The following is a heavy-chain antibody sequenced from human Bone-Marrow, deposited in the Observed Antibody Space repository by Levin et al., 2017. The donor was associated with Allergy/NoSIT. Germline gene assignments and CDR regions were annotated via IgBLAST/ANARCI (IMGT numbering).Heavy chain of an antibody. CDR3: ARDRRNSGWSSSNGMDV. Sequence: SQTLSLTCTVSGGSISNYXWSWIXXXXXXGLEWIGYIYYDGSTTYNPSLKSRVTISVDTSNNQFSLKLSSVTAADTAMYYCARDRRNSGWSSSNGMDVWGQGITVTVSS. CDR2: IYYDGST. V-gene: IGHV4-59*01. J-gene: IGHJ6*02. CDR1: GGSISNYX. D-gene: IGHD6-19*01.